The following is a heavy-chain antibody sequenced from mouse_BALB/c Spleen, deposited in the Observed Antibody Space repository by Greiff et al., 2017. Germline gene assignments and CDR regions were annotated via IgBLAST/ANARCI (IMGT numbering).Heavy chain of an antibody. J-gene: IGHJ2*01. V-gene: IGHV1-39*01. CDR3: ARGTTTTVVVPLDY. CDR2: IDPYYGGT. CDR1: GYSFTGYN. Sequence: VHVKQSGPELEKPGASVKISCKASGYSFTGYNMNWVKQSNGKSLEWIGNIDPYYGGTSYNQKFKGKATLTVDKSSSTAYMQLKSLTSEDSAVYYCARGTTTTVVVPLDYWGQGTTLTVSS. D-gene: IGHD1-1*01.